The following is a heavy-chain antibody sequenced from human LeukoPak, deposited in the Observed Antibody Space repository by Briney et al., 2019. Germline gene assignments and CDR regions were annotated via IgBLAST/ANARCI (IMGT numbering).Heavy chain of an antibody. CDR3: ARATLGYSSSWLGDPVNGFDP. CDR1: GGSISSYY. D-gene: IGHD6-13*01. Sequence: SETLSLTCTVSGGSISSYYWSWIRQPPGKGLELIGYIYYSGSTNYNPSLKSRVTISVDTSKNQFSLKLSSVTAADTAVYYCARATLGYSSSWLGDPVNGFDPWGQGTLVTVSS. V-gene: IGHV4-59*01. J-gene: IGHJ5*02. CDR2: IYYSGST.